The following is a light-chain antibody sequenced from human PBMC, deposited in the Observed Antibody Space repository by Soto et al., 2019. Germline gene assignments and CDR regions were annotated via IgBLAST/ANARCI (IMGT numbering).Light chain of an antibody. J-gene: IGKJ4*01. CDR3: HQYYSYPIT. CDR1: QGISSY. V-gene: IGKV1-8*01. CDR2: AAS. Sequence: AIRMTQSPSSLSASTGDRVTITCRASQGISSYLAWYQQKPGKAPKLLIYAASTLQSGVPSRFSGSGSGTDITLTISCLQSEDFATYYCHQYYSYPITFGGGTKVEIK.